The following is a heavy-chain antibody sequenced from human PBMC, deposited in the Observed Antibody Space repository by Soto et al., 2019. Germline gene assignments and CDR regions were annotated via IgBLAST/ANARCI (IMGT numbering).Heavy chain of an antibody. Sequence: SETLSLTCGVSGDSVSSVNWWSWVRQAPGKGLEWICEIYHSGTTNYNPSLTGRVTMSVDKSKNQFSLNLTSVTAADTAVYYFDFFTGSFTISIFAPCGQGTLVTVSS. J-gene: IGHJ5*02. D-gene: IGHD2-8*01. CDR1: GDSVSSVNW. CDR2: IYHSGTT. CDR3: DFFTGSFTISIFAP. V-gene: IGHV4-4*02.